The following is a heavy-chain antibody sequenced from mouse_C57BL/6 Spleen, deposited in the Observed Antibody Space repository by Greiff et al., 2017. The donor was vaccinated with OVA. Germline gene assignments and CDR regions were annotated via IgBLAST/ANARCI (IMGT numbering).Heavy chain of an antibody. D-gene: IGHD2-4*01. J-gene: IGHJ1*03. CDR2: IDPETGGT. V-gene: IGHV1-15*01. CDR3: TRDYDHWYFDV. CDR1: GYTFTDYE. Sequence: QVQLQQSGAELVRPGASVTLSCKASGYTFTDYEMHWVKQTPVHGLEWIGAIDPETGGTAYNQKFKGNAILTADKSSSTAYMELRSLTSEDSAVYYCTRDYDHWYFDVWGTGTTVTVSS.